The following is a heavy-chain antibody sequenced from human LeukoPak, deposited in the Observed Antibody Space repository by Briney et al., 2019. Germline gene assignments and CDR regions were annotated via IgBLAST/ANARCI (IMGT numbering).Heavy chain of an antibody. Sequence: SVKVSCKASGGTFSSYAISWVRQAPGQGLEWMGRIIPILGIANYAQKFQGRVTITADKSTSTAYMELSSLRSEDTAVYYCARGVYSSGSGFDPWGQGTLVTVSS. CDR1: GGTFSSYA. CDR2: IIPILGIA. V-gene: IGHV1-69*04. D-gene: IGHD6-19*01. CDR3: ARGVYSSGSGFDP. J-gene: IGHJ5*02.